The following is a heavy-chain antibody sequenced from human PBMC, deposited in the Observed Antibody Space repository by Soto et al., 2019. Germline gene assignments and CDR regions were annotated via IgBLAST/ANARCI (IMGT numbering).Heavy chain of an antibody. J-gene: IGHJ4*02. CDR3: ARDKITGLFDY. Sequence: QVQLQQWGAGLLKPSETLSLTCAVYGGSFSGYYWTWIRQPPGTGLEWIGEINHSGSTNYNPSRKSRVTISVDTSKNQFSLKLTSVPAADTAVYYCARDKITGLFDYWGQGTLVTVSS. V-gene: IGHV4-34*01. CDR2: INHSGST. CDR1: GGSFSGYY. D-gene: IGHD2-8*02.